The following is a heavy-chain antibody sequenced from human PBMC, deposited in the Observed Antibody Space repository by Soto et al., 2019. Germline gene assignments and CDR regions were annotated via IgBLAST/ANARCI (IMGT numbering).Heavy chain of an antibody. CDR1: GFTLDDYA. J-gene: IGHJ6*03. V-gene: IGHV3-9*01. CDR2: ISWNSGSI. CDR3: AKDGSSGWLMKDFYYYYMDV. D-gene: IGHD6-19*01. Sequence: PGGSLRLSCAASGFTLDDYAMHWVRQAPGKGLEWVSGISWNSGSIGYADSVKGRFTISRDNAKNSLYLQMNSLRAEDTALYYCAKDGSSGWLMKDFYYYYMDVWGKGTTVTVSS.